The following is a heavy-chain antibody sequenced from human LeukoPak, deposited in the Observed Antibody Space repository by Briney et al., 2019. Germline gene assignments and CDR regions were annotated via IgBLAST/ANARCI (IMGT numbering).Heavy chain of an antibody. V-gene: IGHV4-30-4*08. J-gene: IGHJ4*02. Sequence: SQTLSLTCTVSGGSISSGDYYWSWIRQPPGRGLEGLGYIYYSGSTYYNPSLKSRVTISVDTSKNQFSLKLSSVTAADTAVYYCEGAAAAGVDYWGQGTLVTVSS. D-gene: IGHD6-13*01. CDR3: EGAAAAGVDY. CDR2: IYYSGST. CDR1: GGSISSGDYY.